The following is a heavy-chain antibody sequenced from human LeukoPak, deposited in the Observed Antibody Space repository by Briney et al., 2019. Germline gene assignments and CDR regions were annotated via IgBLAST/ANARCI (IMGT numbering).Heavy chain of an antibody. CDR1: GDSVSSNNVP. J-gene: IGHJ4*02. CDR3: ARGWSLGS. CDR2: TYYRSKWYN. V-gene: IGHV6-1*01. D-gene: IGHD3-3*01. Sequence: SHTLSLTCAISGDSVSSNNVPWNWIRHSPSRGLEWLGRTYYRSKWYNEYAVSVKSRITISPDTSKNQFSLQLNSVTPEDTAVYYCARGWSLGSWGQGTLVTVSS.